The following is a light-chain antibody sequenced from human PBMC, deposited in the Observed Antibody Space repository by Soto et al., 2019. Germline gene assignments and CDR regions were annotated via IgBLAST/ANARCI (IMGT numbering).Light chain of an antibody. CDR1: QRSSSC. Sequence: EIVLTQSPATLSLSPGERATPSRSASQRSSSCLAWYQQKPGQAPRLFIYDASNRATGIPARFSGSGSWTDFTLTISSLEPEDFAVYYCQQYNNWPPITFGQGTRLEIK. V-gene: IGKV3-11*01. CDR3: QQYNNWPPIT. J-gene: IGKJ5*01. CDR2: DAS.